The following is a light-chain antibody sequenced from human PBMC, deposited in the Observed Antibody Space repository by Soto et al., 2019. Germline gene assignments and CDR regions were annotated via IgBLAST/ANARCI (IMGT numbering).Light chain of an antibody. CDR2: AAS. Sequence: EIVLTQSPGTLSLSPGERATLSCRASQSISSSYLAWYQQIPGQAPRLLIYAASSRATGIPDRFSGSGSGTDFTLTINRLEPEDFAVYYCQQYASSSGTFGQGTKVDIK. CDR1: QSISSSY. V-gene: IGKV3-20*01. J-gene: IGKJ1*01. CDR3: QQYASSSGT.